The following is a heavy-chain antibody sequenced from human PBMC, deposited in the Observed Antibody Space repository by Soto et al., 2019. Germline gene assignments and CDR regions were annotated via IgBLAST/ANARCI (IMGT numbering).Heavy chain of an antibody. Sequence: SENLSLTCTVSGGSISSGGYYWSWIRQHPGKGLEWIGYIYYSGSTYYNPSLKSRVTISVDTSKNQFSLKLSSVTAADTAVYYCARDAVVSDYYDSSGYYYAFDIWGQGTMVTVSS. V-gene: IGHV4-31*03. CDR2: IYYSGST. D-gene: IGHD3-22*01. CDR3: ARDAVVSDYYDSSGYYYAFDI. J-gene: IGHJ3*02. CDR1: GGSISSGGYY.